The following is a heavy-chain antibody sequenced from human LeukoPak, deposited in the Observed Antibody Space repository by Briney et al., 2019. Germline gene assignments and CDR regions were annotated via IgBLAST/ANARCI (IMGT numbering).Heavy chain of an antibody. CDR3: AREDPLGYCSSTSCPQYYYYGMDV. Sequence: GRSLRLSCAASGFTFSSYAMHWVRQAPGKGLEWVAVISYDGSNKYYADSVKGRFTISRDNSKNTPYLQMNSLRAEDTAVYYCAREDPLGYCSSTSCPQYYYYGMDVWGQGTTVTVSS. V-gene: IGHV3-30-3*01. CDR2: ISYDGSNK. CDR1: GFTFSSYA. D-gene: IGHD2-2*01. J-gene: IGHJ6*02.